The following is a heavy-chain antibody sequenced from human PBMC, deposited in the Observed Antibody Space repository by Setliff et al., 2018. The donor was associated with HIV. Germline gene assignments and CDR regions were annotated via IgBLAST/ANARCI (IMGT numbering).Heavy chain of an antibody. CDR2: IYSSGRT. CDR3: AKRAVQDGTVTSSNWFES. J-gene: IGHJ5*01. D-gene: IGHD1-7*01. V-gene: IGHV4-4*07. CDR1: GGSISNYY. Sequence: SETLSLTCTVSGGSISNYYWSWIRQPAEKGLEWIGRIYSSGRTNYNPSLKSRVTISVDTSKNQFSLKLSSVTAADTAVYYCAKRAVQDGTVTSSNWFESWGQGTLVTVSS.